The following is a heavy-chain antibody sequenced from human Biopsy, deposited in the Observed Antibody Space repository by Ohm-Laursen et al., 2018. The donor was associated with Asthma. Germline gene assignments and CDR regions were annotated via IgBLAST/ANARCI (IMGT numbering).Heavy chain of an antibody. CDR1: GYSLTDLS. Sequence: SVKVSCKISGYSLTDLSMHWVRQAPGQGLEWMGGHNHEEGGTVNARRFQGRVTMTEDTSTDTAYMELSSLSSDDTAVYYCTSDFPKDYVRYNFQFWGQGTLVTASS. J-gene: IGHJ4*02. V-gene: IGHV1-24*01. D-gene: IGHD4-17*01. CDR2: HNHEEGGT. CDR3: TSDFPKDYVRYNFQF.